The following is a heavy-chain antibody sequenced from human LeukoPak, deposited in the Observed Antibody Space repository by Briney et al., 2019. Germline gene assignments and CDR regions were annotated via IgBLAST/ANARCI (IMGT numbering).Heavy chain of an antibody. V-gene: IGHV4-34*01. D-gene: IGHD2-2*01. CDR1: GGSFSGYY. J-gene: IGHJ4*02. CDR3: ARGSGVPADPFDY. Sequence: SETLSLTCAVYGGSFSGYYWSWIRQPPGKGLEWIGEINHSGSTNYNPSLKSRVTISVDTSKNQFSLKLSSVTAADTAVYYCARGSGVPADPFDYWGQGTLVTVSS. CDR2: INHSGST.